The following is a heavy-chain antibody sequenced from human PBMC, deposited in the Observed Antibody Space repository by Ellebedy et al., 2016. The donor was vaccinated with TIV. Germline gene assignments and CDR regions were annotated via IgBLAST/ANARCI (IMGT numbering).Heavy chain of an antibody. Sequence: GESLKISCVASGFTFSNYNMNWVRQSPGKGLEWVSSIRSTGSDKYYAESVKGRFTISRDNAQDTLFLQMNSLRAEDTAVYYCARDQGYYYYGMDVWGQGTTVTVSS. CDR2: IRSTGSDK. CDR3: ARDQGYYYYGMDV. CDR1: GFTFSNYN. J-gene: IGHJ6*02. V-gene: IGHV3-21*06.